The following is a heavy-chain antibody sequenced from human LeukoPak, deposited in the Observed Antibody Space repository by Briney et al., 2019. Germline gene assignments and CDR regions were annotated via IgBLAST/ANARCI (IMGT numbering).Heavy chain of an antibody. J-gene: IGHJ4*02. Sequence: PSGTLSLTCAVSGGSISSSNWWSWVRQPPGKGLEWVGEIYHSGSTNYNPSLRSRVTISVDKSKNQFSLKLSSVTAADTAVYYCARVEYYDSSGLQYIDYWGQGTLVTVSS. CDR1: GGSISSSNW. CDR3: ARVEYYDSSGLQYIDY. D-gene: IGHD3-22*01. CDR2: IYHSGST. V-gene: IGHV4-4*02.